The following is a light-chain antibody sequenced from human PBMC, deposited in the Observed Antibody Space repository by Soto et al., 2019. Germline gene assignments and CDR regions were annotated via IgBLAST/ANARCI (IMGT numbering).Light chain of an antibody. Sequence: EIVMTQSPATLSLSPGEKATLSCRASQSISNNFAWFQQKPGQVPRLLIYGASNRATGVSARFSGSGSGTDFTLTISGLEPEDFAVYYCQQRGVWPLTFGGGTKVDIK. V-gene: IGKV3-11*01. J-gene: IGKJ4*01. CDR1: QSISNN. CDR3: QQRGVWPLT. CDR2: GAS.